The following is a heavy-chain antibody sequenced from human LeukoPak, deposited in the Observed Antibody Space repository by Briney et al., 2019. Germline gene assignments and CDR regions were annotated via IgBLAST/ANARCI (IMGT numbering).Heavy chain of an antibody. V-gene: IGHV4-59*08. CDR3: ARDDQIGYSSSWPWGFQH. D-gene: IGHD6-13*01. CDR2: IYYSGST. Sequence: SETLSLTCTVSGGSISSYYWSWIRQPPGKGLEWIGYIYYSGSTNYNPSLKSRVTISVDTSKNQFSPKLSSVTAADTAVYYCARDDQIGYSSSWPWGFQHWGQGTLVTVSS. CDR1: GGSISSYY. J-gene: IGHJ1*01.